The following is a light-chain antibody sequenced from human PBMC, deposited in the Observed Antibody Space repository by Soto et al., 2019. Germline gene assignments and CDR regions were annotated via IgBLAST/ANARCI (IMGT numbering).Light chain of an antibody. CDR1: QDMGYR. CDR3: LQHSDYPFT. Sequence: DVQMTQSPSSLSASLGDRVTITCRASQDMGYRLGWYQQKPGKVPKRLIYETSRLQGGVPSRFSGAGSGTDFTLTISGLQPEDFATYYCLQHSDYPFTFGQGTKLDI. CDR2: ETS. J-gene: IGKJ2*01. V-gene: IGKV1-17*01.